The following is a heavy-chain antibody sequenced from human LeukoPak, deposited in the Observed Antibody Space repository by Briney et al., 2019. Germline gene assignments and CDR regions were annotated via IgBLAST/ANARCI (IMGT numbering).Heavy chain of an antibody. D-gene: IGHD6-19*01. V-gene: IGHV3-23*01. CDR3: ARGEWYSSGWYAFDY. CDR1: GLTFRNYA. CDR2: ICANDGNT. J-gene: IGHJ4*02. Sequence: GGSLRLSCAASGLTFRNYAMSWVRQAPGKGLEWVSVICANDGNTYYADAVKGRFTISRDNSKNTLYLQMNSLRAEDTAVYYCARGEWYSSGWYAFDYWGQGTLVTVSS.